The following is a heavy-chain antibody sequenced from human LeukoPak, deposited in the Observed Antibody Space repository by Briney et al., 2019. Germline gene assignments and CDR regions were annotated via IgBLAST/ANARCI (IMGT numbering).Heavy chain of an antibody. CDR1: GGSISGSSWF. D-gene: IGHD3-22*01. CDR2: VSSGGTT. CDR3: STYYFDSSGYLTGFDY. V-gene: IGHV4-39*01. Sequence: PSETLSLTCTVSGGSISGSSWFWGWSRQPPGKGLEWIGSVSSGGTTYYNPSLKSRVTISVGTSKTHFSLKLSTVTAADTAIYYCSTYYFDSSGYLTGFDYWGQGTLVTVSS. J-gene: IGHJ4*02.